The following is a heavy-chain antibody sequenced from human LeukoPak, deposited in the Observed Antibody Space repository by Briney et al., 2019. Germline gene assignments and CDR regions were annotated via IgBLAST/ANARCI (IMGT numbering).Heavy chain of an antibody. CDR2: ISSSGSTI. V-gene: IGHV3-11*01. J-gene: IGHJ6*04. D-gene: IGHD3-3*01. Sequence: GGSLRLSCAASGFTFSDYYMSWIRQAPGKGLEWVSYISSSGSTIYYADSVRGRFTISRDNSKNTLYPQMNSLRAEDTAVFYCAKDWHITIFGVVIQQLTMDVWGKGTTVTVSS. CDR1: GFTFSDYY. CDR3: AKDWHITIFGVVIQQLTMDV.